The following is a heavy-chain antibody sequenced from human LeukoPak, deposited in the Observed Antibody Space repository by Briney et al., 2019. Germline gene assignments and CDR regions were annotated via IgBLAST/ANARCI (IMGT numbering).Heavy chain of an antibody. CDR2: IYHSGST. D-gene: IGHD3-9*01. Sequence: SETLSLTCTVSGYSISSGYYWGWIRPPPGKGLEWIGSIYHSGSTYYNPSLKSRVTISVDTSKNQFSLKLSSVTAADTAVYYCARVSGYYDILTGYYYYYYYYMDVWGKGTTVTVSS. J-gene: IGHJ6*03. CDR3: ARVSGYYDILTGYYYYYYYYMDV. CDR1: GYSISSGYY. V-gene: IGHV4-38-2*02.